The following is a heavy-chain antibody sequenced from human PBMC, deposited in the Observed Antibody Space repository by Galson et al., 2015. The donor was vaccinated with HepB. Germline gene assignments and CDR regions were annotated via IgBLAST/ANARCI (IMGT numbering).Heavy chain of an antibody. CDR2: IWKDGSNK. CDR3: AREDRYTYIVSFDY. J-gene: IGHJ4*02. V-gene: IGHV3-33*08. D-gene: IGHD5-18*01. Sequence: SLRLSCAASGFSFRNYWMNWVRQAPGKGLEWVALIWKDGSNKYYADSVKGRFSISRDNSKNALYLQMNSLRAEDTAMYFCAREDRYTYIVSFDYWGQGARVTVSS. CDR1: GFSFRNYW.